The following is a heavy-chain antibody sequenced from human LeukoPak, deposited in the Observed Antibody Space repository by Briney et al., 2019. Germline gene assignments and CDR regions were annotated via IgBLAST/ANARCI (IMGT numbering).Heavy chain of an antibody. V-gene: IGHV3-66*01. CDR2: IYSDGRT. Sequence: GGSLRLSCAASGFSVSTNYMSWVRQAPGKGLEWVSVIYSDGRTYYADSVKGRFTISRDNSKNTLYLQMNSLRAEDTAVYSCARASGPFDYWGQGTLVTVSS. D-gene: IGHD3-10*01. CDR3: ARASGPFDY. J-gene: IGHJ4*02. CDR1: GFSVSTNY.